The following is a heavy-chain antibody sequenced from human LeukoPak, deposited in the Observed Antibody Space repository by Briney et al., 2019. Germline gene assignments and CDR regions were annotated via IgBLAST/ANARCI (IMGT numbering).Heavy chain of an antibody. Sequence: PGGSLRLSCAASGFTFSSYAMSWVRQAPGKGLVWVSRINSDGSSTSYADSVKGRFTISRDNAKNTLYLQMNSLRAEDTAVYYCARTYYDFWSGGYYYYYYMDVWGKGTTVTVSS. V-gene: IGHV3-74*01. CDR1: GFTFSSYA. CDR3: ARTYYDFWSGGYYYYYYMDV. D-gene: IGHD3-3*01. CDR2: INSDGSST. J-gene: IGHJ6*03.